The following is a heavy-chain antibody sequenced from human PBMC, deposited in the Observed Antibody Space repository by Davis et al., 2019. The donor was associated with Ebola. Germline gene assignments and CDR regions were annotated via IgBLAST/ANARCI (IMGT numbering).Heavy chain of an antibody. CDR2: IKEDGSEK. CDR3: NVGIAAAGNLDG. Sequence: PGGSLRLSCAASGSWYWMTWVRQAPGKGLEWVANIKEDGSEKYYVDSVKGRFTISRDNAENSLYLQMNSLRAEDTAVYYCNVGIAAAGNLDGWGRGTLVTVSS. D-gene: IGHD6-13*01. CDR1: GSWYW. J-gene: IGHJ4*02. V-gene: IGHV3-7*01.